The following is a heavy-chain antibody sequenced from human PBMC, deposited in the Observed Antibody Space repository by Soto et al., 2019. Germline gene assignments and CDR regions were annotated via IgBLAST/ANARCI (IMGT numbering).Heavy chain of an antibody. J-gene: IGHJ6*02. Sequence: SVKVSCKASGGSFMSQAISWVRQAPGQGPEWMGGIIPFSGTVTYTERFQGRLTLTADEPTKTAYMELSSLRSEDTAVYYCARGSYDSYAGFSGMDVGGRGTKVTVSS. V-gene: IGHV1-69*13. CDR1: GGSFMSQA. CDR3: ARGSYDSYAGFSGMDV. CDR2: IIPFSGTV. D-gene: IGHD3-16*01.